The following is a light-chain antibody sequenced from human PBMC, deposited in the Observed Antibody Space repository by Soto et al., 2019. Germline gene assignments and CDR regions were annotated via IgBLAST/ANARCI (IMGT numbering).Light chain of an antibody. CDR3: QQSYNTPYT. CDR2: AAS. V-gene: IGKV1-39*01. J-gene: IGKJ2*01. Sequence: QMTQSPSSLSASVGDRVTSTCRASQNIDRYLSWYQQKAGKAPKLLIYAASTLQSGVPSRFRGSGSGTDFTLTISSLQPEDFATYFCQQSYNTPYTFGQGTKVDIK. CDR1: QNIDRY.